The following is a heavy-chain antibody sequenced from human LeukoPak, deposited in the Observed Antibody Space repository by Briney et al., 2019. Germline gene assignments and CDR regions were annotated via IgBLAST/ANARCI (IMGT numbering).Heavy chain of an antibody. CDR2: IWYDGSNK. D-gene: IGHD3-22*01. V-gene: IGHV3-33*06. CDR3: AKASYDSSGYGNLDY. J-gene: IGHJ4*02. Sequence: PGRSLRLSCAASGFTFSSYGMHWVRQAPGKGLEWVAVIWYDGSNKYYADSVKGRFTISRDNSKNTLYLQMNSLRAEDTAVYYCAKASYDSSGYGNLDYWGQGTLVTVSS. CDR1: GFTFSSYG.